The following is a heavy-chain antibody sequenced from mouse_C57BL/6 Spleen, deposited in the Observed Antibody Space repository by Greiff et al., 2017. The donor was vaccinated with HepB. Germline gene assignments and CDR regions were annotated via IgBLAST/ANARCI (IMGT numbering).Heavy chain of an antibody. J-gene: IGHJ4*01. Sequence: DVKLVESGGDLVKPGGSLKLSCAASGFTFSSYGMSWVRQTPDKRLEWVATISSGGSYTYYPDSVKGRFTISRDNAKNTLYLQMSSLKSEDTAMYYCARLFYDYPYYAMDYWGQGTSVTVSS. CDR1: GFTFSSYG. D-gene: IGHD2-4*01. CDR2: ISSGGSYT. V-gene: IGHV5-6*02. CDR3: ARLFYDYPYYAMDY.